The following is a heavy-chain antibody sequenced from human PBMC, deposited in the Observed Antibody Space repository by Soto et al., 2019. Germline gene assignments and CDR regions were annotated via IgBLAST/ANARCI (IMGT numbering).Heavy chain of an antibody. V-gene: IGHV1-18*01. CDR2: ISLYSVGT. CDR3: ARVVPGAEAWFGP. Sequence: QVQLVQSGGEVKRPGASVKVSCKTSGYTFSNYGITWVRQAPGQPLEWLGWISLYSVGTNYAQKFQGRVSMTTDTSTTTAYMELRSLRSDDTAVYYCARVVPGAEAWFGPWGQGPLVTVSS. D-gene: IGHD2-2*01. CDR1: GYTFSNYG. J-gene: IGHJ5*02.